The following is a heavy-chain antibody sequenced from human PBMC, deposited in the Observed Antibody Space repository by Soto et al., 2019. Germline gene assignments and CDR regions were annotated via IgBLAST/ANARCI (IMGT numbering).Heavy chain of an antibody. CDR2: IIPIFGTA. CDR1: GGTFSSYA. V-gene: IGHV1-69*13. CDR3: ARGSVGGSGDAFDI. D-gene: IGHD3-10*01. Sequence: GASVKVSCKASGGTFSSYAISWVRQAPGQGLEWMGGIIPIFGTANYAQKFQGRLTITADESTSTAYMELSSLRSEDTAVYYCARGSVGGSGDAFDIWGQGTMVTVSS. J-gene: IGHJ3*02.